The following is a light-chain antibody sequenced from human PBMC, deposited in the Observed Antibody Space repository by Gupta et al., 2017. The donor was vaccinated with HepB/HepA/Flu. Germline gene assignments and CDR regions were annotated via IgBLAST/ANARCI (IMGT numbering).Light chain of an antibody. CDR2: GSF. J-gene: IGKJ4*01. V-gene: IGKV3-15*01. CDR1: QSISTN. CDR3: QQDNEWPLT. Sequence: EIVMTQSPATLSVSPGERATLSCRASQSISTNLAWYQQKPGQAPRLLIYGSFTRDTGIPATFRGSGSGTEFTLTISSLQSEDFAVYFCQQDNEWPLTFGGGTKVEIK.